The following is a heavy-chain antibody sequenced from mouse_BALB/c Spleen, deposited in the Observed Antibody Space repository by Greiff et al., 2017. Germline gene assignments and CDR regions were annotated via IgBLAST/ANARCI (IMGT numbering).Heavy chain of an antibody. Sequence: EVQLQQSGTVLARPGASVKMSCKASGYSFTSYWMHWVKQRPGQGLEWIGAIYPGNSDTSYNQKFKGKAKLTAVTSASTAYMELSSLTNEDSAVYYCTVYYGNYGEGAMDYWGQGTSVTVSS. D-gene: IGHD2-1*01. CDR1: GYSFTSYW. J-gene: IGHJ4*01. V-gene: IGHV1-5*01. CDR2: IYPGNSDT. CDR3: TVYYGNYGEGAMDY.